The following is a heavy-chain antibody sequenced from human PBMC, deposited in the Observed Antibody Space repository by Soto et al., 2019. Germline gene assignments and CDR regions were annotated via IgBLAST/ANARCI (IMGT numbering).Heavy chain of an antibody. CDR1: SDSISSYY. D-gene: IGHD6-19*01. V-gene: IGHV4-59*08. CDR2: TDYSGNT. CDR3: ARAVGDPLYYLDY. Sequence: QVQLQESGPGLVRPSETLSLTCTVSSDSISSYYWIWIRQSPEKGLEWIGYTDYSGNTNYNPSLKSRVTISGDTSKNQFSLRLSSVTAADTAVYYCARAVGDPLYYLDYWGQGTLVTVSS. J-gene: IGHJ4*02.